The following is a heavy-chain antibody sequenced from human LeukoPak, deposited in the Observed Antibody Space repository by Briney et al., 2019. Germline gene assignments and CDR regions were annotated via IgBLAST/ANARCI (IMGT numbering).Heavy chain of an antibody. J-gene: IGHJ5*02. CDR1: GGSISSYY. CDR3: ARDTYGYSSSWYWFDP. D-gene: IGHD6-13*01. CDR2: IYYSGST. V-gene: IGHV4-59*12. Sequence: SETLSLTCTVPGGSISSYYWSWIRQPPGKGLEWIGYIYYSGSTNYNPSLKSRVTISVDTSKNQFSLKLSSVTAADTAVYYCARDTYGYSSSWYWFDPWGQGTLVTVSS.